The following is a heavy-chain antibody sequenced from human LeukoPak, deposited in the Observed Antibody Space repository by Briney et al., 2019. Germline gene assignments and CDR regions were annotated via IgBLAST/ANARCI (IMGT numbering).Heavy chain of an antibody. CDR3: ASSGRYAEDAFDI. D-gene: IGHD1-26*01. CDR1: GSTFRTYW. V-gene: IGHV3-74*01. Sequence: GGSLRLSCAASGSTFRTYWMHWVRQAPGKGLVWVSRINSDGSSTNYADSVKGRFTISRDNAKNTLYLQMNSLRGEDTAIYYCASSGRYAEDAFDIWGQGTMVTVSS. J-gene: IGHJ3*02. CDR2: INSDGSST.